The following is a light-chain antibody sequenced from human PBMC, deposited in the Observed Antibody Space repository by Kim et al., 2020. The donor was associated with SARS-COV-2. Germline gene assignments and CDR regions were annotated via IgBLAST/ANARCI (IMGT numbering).Light chain of an antibody. CDR2: EAS. Sequence: DIQMTQSPSTLSASVGDRVTITCRASQSISSWLAWYQQKPGKAPKLLIYEASSLETGVPSSFSGSGSGTEFTLTISSLQPDDFATYYCQQYHSRWTFGQGTKVDIK. CDR1: QSISSW. V-gene: IGKV1-5*03. J-gene: IGKJ1*01. CDR3: QQYHSRWT.